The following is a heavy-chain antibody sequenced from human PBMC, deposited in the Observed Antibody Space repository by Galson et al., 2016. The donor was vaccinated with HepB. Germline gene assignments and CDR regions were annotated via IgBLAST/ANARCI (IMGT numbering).Heavy chain of an antibody. CDR1: GFTFSSYD. CDR2: IGIAGDT. V-gene: IGHV3-13*01. D-gene: IGHD4-23*01. Sequence: SLRLSCAASGFTFSSYDMHWVRQATGKGLEWVSGIGIAGDTYYPDSVKGRFTISRENAKNSLYLQMNSLRAGDTAVYYCARYYGGNPPCEYGMDVWGKGTTVTVSS. CDR3: ARYYGGNPPCEYGMDV. J-gene: IGHJ6*04.